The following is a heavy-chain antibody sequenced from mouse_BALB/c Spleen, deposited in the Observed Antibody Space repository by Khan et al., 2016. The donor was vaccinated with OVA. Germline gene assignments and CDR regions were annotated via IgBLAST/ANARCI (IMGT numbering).Heavy chain of an antibody. CDR3: ARKDYYDYDPFPY. Sequence: VQLQQSGPGLVKPSQSLSLTCTVTGYSITSEYAWNWIRQFPGNKLEWMGYINYSGNTRFNPSLKSRTSITRDTSKNQFFLHLNSVTTEDTATYFCARKDYYDYDPFPYWGQGTLVTVS. V-gene: IGHV3-2*02. CDR2: INYSGNT. J-gene: IGHJ3*01. D-gene: IGHD2-4*01. CDR1: GYSITSEYA.